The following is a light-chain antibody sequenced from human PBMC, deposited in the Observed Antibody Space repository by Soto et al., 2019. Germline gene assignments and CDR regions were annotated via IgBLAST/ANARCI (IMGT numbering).Light chain of an antibody. CDR1: QDIRNF. CDR3: QQDDNIPLT. Sequence: DIQMTQPPSSLSASVGDGVTITCQASQDIRNFLNWYQQKPGKAPSLLIYDASRLQAGVPSRFSGSGSGADFTLTISSLQPEDIGTYYCQQDDNIPLTFGGGAKVDIK. J-gene: IGKJ4*01. V-gene: IGKV1-33*01. CDR2: DAS.